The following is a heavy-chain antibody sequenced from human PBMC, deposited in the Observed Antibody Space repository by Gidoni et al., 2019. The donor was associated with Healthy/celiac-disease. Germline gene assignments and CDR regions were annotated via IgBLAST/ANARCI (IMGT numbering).Heavy chain of an antibody. CDR3: ARGRALWGSYRTSRGNWFDP. CDR1: GGSFSGYY. J-gene: IGHJ5*02. V-gene: IGHV4-34*01. D-gene: IGHD3-16*02. CDR2: INHSGST. Sequence: QVQLQQWGAGLLKPSETLSLTCAVYGGSFSGYYWSWIRQPPGKGLEWIGEINHSGSTNYNPSLKSRVTISVDTSKNQFSLKLSSVTAADTAVYYCARGRALWGSYRTSRGNWFDPWGQGTLVTVSS.